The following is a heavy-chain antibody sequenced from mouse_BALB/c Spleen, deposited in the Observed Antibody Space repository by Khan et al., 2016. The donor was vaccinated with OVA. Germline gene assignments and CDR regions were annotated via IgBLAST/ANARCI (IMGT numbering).Heavy chain of an antibody. D-gene: IGHD1-2*01. CDR2: INSNGGRT. Sequence: EVELVESGGGLVQPGGSLKLSCAASGFTFSSYGMSWVRQTPDKRLELVATINSNGGRTYYPDSVKGRFTISRDNAKNTLYLQMSSLKSEDTAMDYCARMARTINWGQGTTLTVSS. CDR3: ARMARTIN. CDR1: GFTFSSYG. J-gene: IGHJ2*01. V-gene: IGHV5-6-3*01.